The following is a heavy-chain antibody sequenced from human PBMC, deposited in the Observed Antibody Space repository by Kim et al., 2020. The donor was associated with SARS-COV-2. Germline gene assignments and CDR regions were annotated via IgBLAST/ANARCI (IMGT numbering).Heavy chain of an antibody. CDR3: VVPPYTALFKYFDY. V-gene: IGHV3-23*01. Sequence: GGSLRLSCAASGFTFSSCDMSWVRQAPGKGLEWVSSISGSARTTKYADSVKGRFTISRDNSKNTLYLQMNRLRAEDTAVYYCVVPPYTALFKYFDYWGQGTLVTVSS. D-gene: IGHD5-18*01. CDR1: GFTFSSCD. CDR2: ISGSARTT. J-gene: IGHJ4*02.